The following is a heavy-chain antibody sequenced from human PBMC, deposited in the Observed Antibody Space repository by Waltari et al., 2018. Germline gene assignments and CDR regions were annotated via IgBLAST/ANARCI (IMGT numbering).Heavy chain of an antibody. V-gene: IGHV1-69*02. CDR3: ARGTYGRLYGMDV. D-gene: IGHD1-1*01. CDR2: IIPILGIA. CDR1: GGTFSSYT. Sequence: QVQLVQSGAEVKKPGSSVKVSCKASGGTFSSYTISWVRQAPGQGLEWMGRIIPILGIANYAQKFQGRVTITADKSTSTAYMELSSLRSEDTAVYYCARGTYGRLYGMDVWGQGTTVTVSS. J-gene: IGHJ6*02.